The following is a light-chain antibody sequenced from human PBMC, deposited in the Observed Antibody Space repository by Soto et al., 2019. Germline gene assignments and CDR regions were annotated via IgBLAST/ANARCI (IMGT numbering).Light chain of an antibody. CDR2: DAS. CDR1: QSVSSSS. J-gene: IGKJ5*01. CDR3: QQRSNWPPIT. Sequence: EIVLTQSPGTLSLSPGERVTLSCRASQSVSSSSLAWYQQKPGQAPRLLIYDASNRATGIPARFSGSGSGTDFTLTISSLEPEDFAVYYCQQRSNWPPITFGQGTRLEIK. V-gene: IGKV3D-20*02.